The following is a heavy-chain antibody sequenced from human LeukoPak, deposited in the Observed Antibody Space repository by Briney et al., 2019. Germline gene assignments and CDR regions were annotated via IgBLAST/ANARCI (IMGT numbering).Heavy chain of an antibody. J-gene: IGHJ4*02. V-gene: IGHV3-23*01. CDR3: AKRAAARLGSLYYFDY. D-gene: IGHD6-6*01. Sequence: SLRLSCAASGFTFSSYAMSWVRQAPGKGLEWVSAISGSGGSTYYADSVKGRFTISRDNSKNTLYLQMNSLRAEDTAVYYCAKRAAARLGSLYYFDYWGQGTLVTVSS. CDR2: ISGSGGST. CDR1: GFTFSSYA.